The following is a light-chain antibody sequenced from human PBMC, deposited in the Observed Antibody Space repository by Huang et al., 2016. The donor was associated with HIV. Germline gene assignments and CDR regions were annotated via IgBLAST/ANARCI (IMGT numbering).Light chain of an antibody. Sequence: VCTQSPSILSLSPGERATPACRASQSVSSTYLIWYQHKPGQAPRLLIYGASSRANGIPERFSGIGYGPDFTLTISRLEPEDSAVYYCQQYGTSPPWTCGQGTKVEIK. V-gene: IGKV3-20*01. CDR3: QQYGTSPPWT. CDR2: GAS. CDR1: QSVSSTY. J-gene: IGKJ1*01.